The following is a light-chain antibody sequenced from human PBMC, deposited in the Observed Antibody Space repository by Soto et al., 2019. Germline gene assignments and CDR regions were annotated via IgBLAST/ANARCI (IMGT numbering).Light chain of an antibody. J-gene: IGLJ1*01. CDR1: SIHISTYDY. V-gene: IGLV2-11*01. CDR3: CAYAGTYV. CDR2: DVD. Sequence: QSALTQARSVSGSPGQSVSISCTGSSIHISTYDYVSWYQQYPDKAPNLLVYDVDRRPSGVPDRFSGSKSGNTASLTISGLQIDDEADYFCCAYAGTYVFGSGTKVTVL.